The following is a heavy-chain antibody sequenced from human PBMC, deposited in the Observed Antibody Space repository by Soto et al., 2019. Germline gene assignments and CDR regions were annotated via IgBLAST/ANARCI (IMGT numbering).Heavy chain of an antibody. Sequence: QVQLVQSGAEVKKPGSSVTVSCKASGGTFSSYTISWVRQAPGQGLEWMGGIIPIFGTANYAQKFQGRVTFTADDSTSTASIHFSSLRSEDTDVYYCARGNPRWLQLWCFDLWGRGTLVTVSS. CDR3: ARGNPRWLQLWCFDL. D-gene: IGHD5-12*01. CDR1: GGTFSSYT. J-gene: IGHJ2*01. V-gene: IGHV1-69*12. CDR2: IIPIFGTA.